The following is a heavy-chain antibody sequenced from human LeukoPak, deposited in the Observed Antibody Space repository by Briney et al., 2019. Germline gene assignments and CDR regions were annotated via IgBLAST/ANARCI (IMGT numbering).Heavy chain of an antibody. D-gene: IGHD4-17*01. CDR2: IYPGDSDT. V-gene: IGHV5-51*01. CDR3: ARSTVTTRFHYYYMDV. CDR1: GYSFTSYW. Sequence: GESLKISCKGSGYSFTSYWIGWVRQMPGKGLEWVGIIYPGDSDTRYSPSFQGQVTISADKSISTAYLQWSSLKASDTAMYYCARSTVTTRFHYYYMDVWGKGTTVTVSS. J-gene: IGHJ6*03.